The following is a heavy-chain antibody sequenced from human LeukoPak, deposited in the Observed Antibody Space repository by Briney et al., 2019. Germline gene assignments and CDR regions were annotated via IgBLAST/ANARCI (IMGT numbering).Heavy chain of an antibody. Sequence: SETLSLTCTVSGGSISSGGYYWSWIRQHPGKGLEWIGYIYYSGSTYYNPSLKSRVTISVDTSKNQFSLKLSSVTAADTAVYYCARLPDNDYGDYTDYWGQGTLVTVSS. CDR2: IYYSGST. J-gene: IGHJ4*02. CDR1: GGSISSGGYY. D-gene: IGHD4-17*01. CDR3: ARLPDNDYGDYTDY. V-gene: IGHV4-31*03.